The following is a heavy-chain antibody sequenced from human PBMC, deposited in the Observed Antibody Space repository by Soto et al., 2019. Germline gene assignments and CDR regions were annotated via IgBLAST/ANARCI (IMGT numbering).Heavy chain of an antibody. D-gene: IGHD5-18*01. Sequence: GGSLRLSCAASGFTFSSYGMHWVRQAPGKGLEWVAVISYDGSNKYYADSVKGRFTISRDNSKNTLYLQMNSLRAEDTAVYYCAKDAASPGYSYGQRFYYYYGMDVWGQGTTVTVSS. V-gene: IGHV3-30*18. CDR1: GFTFSSYG. J-gene: IGHJ6*02. CDR2: ISYDGSNK. CDR3: AKDAASPGYSYGQRFYYYYGMDV.